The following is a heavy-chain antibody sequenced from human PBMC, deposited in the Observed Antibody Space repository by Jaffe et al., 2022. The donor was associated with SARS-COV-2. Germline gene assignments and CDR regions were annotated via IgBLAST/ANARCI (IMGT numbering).Heavy chain of an antibody. J-gene: IGHJ3*02. CDR2: ISYDGSNK. V-gene: IGHV3-30*03. CDR1: GFTFSSYG. CDR3: VCGDCYSFDAFDI. D-gene: IGHD2-21*02. Sequence: QVQLVESGGGVVQPGRSLRLSCAASGFTFSSYGMHWVRQAPGKGLEWVAVISYDGSNKYYADSVKGRFTISRDNSKNTLYLQMNSLRAEDTAVYYCVCGDCYSFDAFDIWGQGTMVTVSS.